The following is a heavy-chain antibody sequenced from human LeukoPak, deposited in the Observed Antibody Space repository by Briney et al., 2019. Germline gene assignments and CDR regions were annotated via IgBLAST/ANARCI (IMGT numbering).Heavy chain of an antibody. Sequence: PSETLSLTCTVSGGSISSSSDYWGWIRQPPGKGLEWIGSIYYSESTYYNRSLKSRVTISVDTSKNQFSLKLSSVTAADTAVYYCARDYDNSGYYRVDAFDIWGQGTMVTVSS. CDR1: GGSISSSSDY. CDR3: ARDYDNSGYYRVDAFDI. D-gene: IGHD3-22*01. CDR2: IYYSEST. J-gene: IGHJ3*02. V-gene: IGHV4-39*02.